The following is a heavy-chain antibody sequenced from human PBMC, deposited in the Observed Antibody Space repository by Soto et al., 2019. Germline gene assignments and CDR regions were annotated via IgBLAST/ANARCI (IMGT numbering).Heavy chain of an antibody. D-gene: IGHD3-10*01. V-gene: IGHV4-59*01. CDR2: IYYSGST. CDR3: ARAGTNMVQFDY. J-gene: IGHJ4*02. Sequence: QVQLQESGPGLVRPSETLSLTCTVSGGSINSYFWSWIRQSPGKGLEWIGLIYYSGSTSYSPSLKSRVSISVDTSKNQFSLEVHSVTAADTAVYYCARAGTNMVQFDYWGQGTLVTVSS. CDR1: GGSINSYF.